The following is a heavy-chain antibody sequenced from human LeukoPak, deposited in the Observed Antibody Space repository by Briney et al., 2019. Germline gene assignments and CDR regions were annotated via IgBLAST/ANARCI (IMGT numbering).Heavy chain of an antibody. V-gene: IGHV4-39*07. CDR1: GGSISSSSYY. Sequence: PSETLSLTCTVSGGSISSSSYYWGWIRQPPGKGLEWIGSIYYSGSTYYNPSLKSRVTISVDTSKNQFSLKLSSVTAADTAVYYCARGGSKGPKRSFWSGYYKATEAFDIWGQGTMVTVSS. D-gene: IGHD3-3*01. CDR2: IYYSGST. CDR3: ARGGSKGPKRSFWSGYYKATEAFDI. J-gene: IGHJ3*02.